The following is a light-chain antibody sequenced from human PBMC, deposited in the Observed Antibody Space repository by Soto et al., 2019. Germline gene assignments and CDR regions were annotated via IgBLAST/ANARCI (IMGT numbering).Light chain of an antibody. CDR1: RSVTNN. CDR3: QQYDSWPT. V-gene: IGKV3-15*01. J-gene: IGKJ1*01. CDR2: AAS. Sequence: EIVMTQSPATLSVSPGESCTLSCRASRSVTNNYLAWHQQKPGQAPRLLMSAASTRATDVPARFSGSGSGTEFTLTISSLQSEDFALYYCQQYDSWPTFGQGTKVDI.